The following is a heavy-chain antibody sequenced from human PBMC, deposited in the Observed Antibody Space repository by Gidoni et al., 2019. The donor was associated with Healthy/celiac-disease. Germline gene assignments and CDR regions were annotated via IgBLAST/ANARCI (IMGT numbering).Heavy chain of an antibody. CDR1: GGSISRSSYY. D-gene: IGHD3-22*01. CDR2: IYYSGRT. CDR3: ARYGFYDSSGFEGGY. Sequence: QLQLQESGPGLVKPSETLSLTCTVSGGSISRSSYYWGWIRLPPRKGLEWIGSIYYSGRTYYNPSLKSRVTISVDTSKNQFSLKLSSVTAADTAVYYCARYGFYDSSGFEGGYWGQGTLVTVSS. J-gene: IGHJ4*02. V-gene: IGHV4-39*01.